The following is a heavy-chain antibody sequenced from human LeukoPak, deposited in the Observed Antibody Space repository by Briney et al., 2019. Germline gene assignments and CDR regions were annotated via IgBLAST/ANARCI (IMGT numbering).Heavy chain of an antibody. CDR1: GGSMNNYY. CDR2: VYTSGST. CDR3: ARTTTGGYYYYYYMDV. Sequence: SETLSLTCTVSGGSMNNYYWSWIRKPPGKGLEWIGYVYTSGSTLYNPSLNSRVTISIDTSRSHFSLRLTSVTAADTAVFYCARTTTGGYYYYYYMDVWGKGATVTVSS. J-gene: IGHJ6*03. V-gene: IGHV4-4*09. D-gene: IGHD1-26*01.